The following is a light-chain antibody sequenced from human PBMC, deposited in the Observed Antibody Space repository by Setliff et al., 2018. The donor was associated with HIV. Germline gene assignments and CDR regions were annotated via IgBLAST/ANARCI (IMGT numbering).Light chain of an antibody. J-gene: IGLJ1*01. Sequence: QSDLTQPASVYGSPGKSITISCTGTSSDVGGYNYVSWYQQHTGKAPKPMIYEVSNRPSGVSNRFTGSKSGKKASLTISGLQAEDEADYYCKSYTSSSTLPYVFGTGTKVTVL. V-gene: IGLV2-14*01. CDR3: KSYTSSSTLPYV. CDR2: EVS. CDR1: SSDVGGYNY.